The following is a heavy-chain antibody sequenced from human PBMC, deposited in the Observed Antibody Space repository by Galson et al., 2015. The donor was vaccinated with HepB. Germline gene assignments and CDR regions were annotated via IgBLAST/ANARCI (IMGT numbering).Heavy chain of an antibody. V-gene: IGHV3-30*18. CDR1: GFTFNTFG. D-gene: IGHD1-26*01. CDR2: IAYDGRSE. Sequence: SLRLSCAASGFTFNTFGMHWVRQALGKGLEWVAVIAYDGRSEYYADPVKGRFTISRDNSKNTVYLQMNSLRAEDTAVYYCAKSEIGASYQGEAFDHWGQGALVTVSP. J-gene: IGHJ4*02. CDR3: AKSEIGASYQGEAFDH.